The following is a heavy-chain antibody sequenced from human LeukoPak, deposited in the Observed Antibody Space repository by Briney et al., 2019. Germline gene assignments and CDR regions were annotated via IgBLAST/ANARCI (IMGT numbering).Heavy chain of an antibody. V-gene: IGHV4-39*01. CDR1: GGSISSSSYY. J-gene: IGHJ4*02. CDR3: ARHDSVVTAMVDY. Sequence: SGTLTLTCTVSGGSISSSSYYWGRIRQPPGKGLETFRSIYYSGITYYNPSLKSRVITSVDTSKNQFSLKLSSVTAADTAVYYCARHDSVVTAMVDYWGQGTLVTVSS. CDR2: IYYSGIT. D-gene: IGHD2-21*02.